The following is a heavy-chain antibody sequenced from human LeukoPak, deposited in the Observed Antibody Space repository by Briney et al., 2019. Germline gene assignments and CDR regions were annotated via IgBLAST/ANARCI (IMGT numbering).Heavy chain of an antibody. CDR2: IXPGDSDT. CDR1: XYSFXXXW. V-gene: IGHV5-51*01. CDR3: ARLVGATTHYYYYYYMDV. D-gene: IGHD1-26*01. Sequence: XAXYSFXXXWIGXXXXVPXXXXXXVGXIXPGDSDTRYSPSFQGPVTISADKSISTAYLQWSSLKASDTAMYYCARLVGATTHYYYYYYMDVWGKGTTVTVSS. J-gene: IGHJ6*03.